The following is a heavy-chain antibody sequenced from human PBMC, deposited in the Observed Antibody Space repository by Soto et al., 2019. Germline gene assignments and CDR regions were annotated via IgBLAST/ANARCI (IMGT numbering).Heavy chain of an antibody. CDR1: GGSISSYY. Sequence: PSETLSLTCTVSGGSISSYYWSWIRQPPGKGLEWIGYIYYSGSTNYNPSLKSRVTISVDTSKNQFSLKLSSVTAADTAVYYCARFTYYDFWSGYNWFDPWGQGTRVTVSS. V-gene: IGHV4-59*01. D-gene: IGHD3-3*01. CDR3: ARFTYYDFWSGYNWFDP. CDR2: IYYSGST. J-gene: IGHJ5*02.